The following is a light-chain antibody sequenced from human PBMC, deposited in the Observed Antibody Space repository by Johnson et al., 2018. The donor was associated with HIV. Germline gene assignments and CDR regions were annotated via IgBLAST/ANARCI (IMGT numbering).Light chain of an antibody. CDR3: GTWDSGLGAVYV. Sequence: QLVLTQPPSVSAAPGQKVTISCSGSSSNIGNNYVSWYQQLPGTSPKLLIYEKNKRPSGIPDRFSASKSGTSAILDITGLQTGDEADYYCGTWDSGLGAVYVFGPGTKVTVL. CDR1: SSNIGNNY. CDR2: EKN. V-gene: IGLV1-51*02. J-gene: IGLJ1*01.